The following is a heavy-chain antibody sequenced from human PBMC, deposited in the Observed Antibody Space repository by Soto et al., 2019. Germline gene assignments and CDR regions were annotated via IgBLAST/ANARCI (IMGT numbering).Heavy chain of an antibody. CDR1: GYTFTSYY. Sequence: QVQLVQSGAEVKKPGASVKVSCKASGYTFTSYYMHWVRQAPAQGLEWMGIINPSGGSTSYAQKFQGRVTMTRDTSTSTVYMELSSLRSEDTAVYYCARDSLRVGSSFDYWAQGTLVTVS. V-gene: IGHV1-46*01. CDR3: ARDSLRVGSSFDY. J-gene: IGHJ4*02. CDR2: INPSGGST. D-gene: IGHD6-6*01.